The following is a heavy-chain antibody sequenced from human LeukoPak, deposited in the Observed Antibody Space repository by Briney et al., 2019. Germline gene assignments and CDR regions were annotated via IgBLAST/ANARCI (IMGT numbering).Heavy chain of an antibody. Sequence: PGGSLRLSCAASGFTFSSYAMSWVRQAPGKGLEWVSAISGSGGSTYYADSVKGRFTISRDNSKNTLYLQMNSLRAEDTAVYYCAKDPDSSGWTSYFDYWGQGTLVTVSS. CDR2: ISGSGGST. V-gene: IGHV3-23*01. J-gene: IGHJ4*02. D-gene: IGHD6-19*01. CDR3: AKDPDSSGWTSYFDY. CDR1: GFTFSSYA.